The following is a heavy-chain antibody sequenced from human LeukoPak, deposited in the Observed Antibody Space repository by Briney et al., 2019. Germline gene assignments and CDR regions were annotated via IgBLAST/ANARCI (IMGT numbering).Heavy chain of an antibody. CDR3: ARDPLDFWSGYGRPAPYNWFDP. V-gene: IGHV1-69*13. J-gene: IGHJ5*02. CDR2: IIPIFGTA. CDR1: GGTFSNYA. D-gene: IGHD3-3*01. Sequence: ASVKVSCKSSGGTFSNYAISWVRQAPGQGLEWMGGIIPIFGTANYAQKFQGRVTITADESTSTAYMELSSLRSEDTAVYYCARDPLDFWSGYGRPAPYNWFDPWGQGTLVTVSS.